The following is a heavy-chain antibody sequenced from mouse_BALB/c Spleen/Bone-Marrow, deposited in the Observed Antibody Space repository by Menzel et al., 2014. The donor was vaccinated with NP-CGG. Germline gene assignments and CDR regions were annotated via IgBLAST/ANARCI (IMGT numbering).Heavy chain of an antibody. D-gene: IGHD2-10*02. CDR2: IYPXDSYI. CDR3: TRQYGNYYAMDY. V-gene: IGHV1-69*02. Sequence: QVQLQQSGAELVRPGASVKVSCKASGYTFTSYWINWVKQRPGQGLEWIGNIYPXDSYINYNQNFKDKATLTVDKSSSTAYMQLSSPTSEDSAVYYCTRQYGNYYAMDYWGQGTSVTVSS. J-gene: IGHJ4*01. CDR1: GYTFTSYW.